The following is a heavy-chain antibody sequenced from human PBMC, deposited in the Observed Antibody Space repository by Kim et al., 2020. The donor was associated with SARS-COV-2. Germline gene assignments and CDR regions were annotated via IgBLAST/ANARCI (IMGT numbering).Heavy chain of an antibody. V-gene: IGHV1-69*04. D-gene: IGHD3-10*01. Sequence: SVKVSCKASGGTFSSYAISWVRQAPGQGLEWMGRIIPILGIANYAQKFQGRVTITADKSTSTAYMELSSLRSEDTAVYYCARDLGVRGVMGYYGMDVGG. CDR2: IIPILGIA. CDR3: ARDLGVRGVMGYYGMDV. CDR1: GGTFSSYA. J-gene: IGHJ6*02.